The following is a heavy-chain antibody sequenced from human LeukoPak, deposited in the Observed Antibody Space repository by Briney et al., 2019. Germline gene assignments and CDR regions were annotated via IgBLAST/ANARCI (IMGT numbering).Heavy chain of an antibody. V-gene: IGHV2-70*01. J-gene: IGHJ3*02. CDR2: IDWDDDK. CDR1: GFSLSTSGMC. Sequence: SGPALVKPTQTFTLTCTFSGFSLSTSGMCVSWIRQPPGKALEWLALIDWDDDKYYSTSLKTRLTISKDTSKNQVVLTMTNMDPVDTATYYCARTGIAAAGRYAFDIWGQGTMVTVSS. D-gene: IGHD6-13*01. CDR3: ARTGIAAAGRYAFDI.